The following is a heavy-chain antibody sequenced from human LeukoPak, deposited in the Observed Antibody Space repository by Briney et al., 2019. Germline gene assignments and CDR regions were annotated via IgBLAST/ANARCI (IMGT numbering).Heavy chain of an antibody. J-gene: IGHJ4*02. Sequence: GGSLRLSCAASGFTFDDYAMNWVRQGPGKGLEWVSGINWNGGDTAYADSVKGRFTISRDNAKNSLHLQMNSLRVEDTALYYCARVKGGATTDYWGQGTLVTVSS. CDR3: ARVKGGATTDY. CDR1: GFTFDDYA. D-gene: IGHD1-26*01. V-gene: IGHV3-20*04. CDR2: INWNGGDT.